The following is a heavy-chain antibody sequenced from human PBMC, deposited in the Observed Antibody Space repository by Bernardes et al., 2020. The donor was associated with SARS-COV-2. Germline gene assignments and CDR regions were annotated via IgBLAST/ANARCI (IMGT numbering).Heavy chain of an antibody. CDR2: ISWNSGSI. D-gene: IGHD3-10*01. Sequence: GGSLRLSCAASGFTFDDYAMHWVRQAPGKGLEWVSGISWNSGSIGYADSVKGRFTISRDNAKNSLYLQMNSLRAEDTALYYCACGSGYWGQGTLVTVSS. J-gene: IGHJ4*02. V-gene: IGHV3-9*01. CDR1: GFTFDDYA. CDR3: ACGSGY.